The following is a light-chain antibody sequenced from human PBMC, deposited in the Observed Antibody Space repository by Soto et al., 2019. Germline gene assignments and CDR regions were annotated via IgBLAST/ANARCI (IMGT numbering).Light chain of an antibody. CDR1: SSDVGGYNY. V-gene: IGLV2-14*01. J-gene: IGLJ2*01. CDR2: EVS. CDR3: SSYTSSSTLV. Sequence: QSVLTQPASVSGSPGQSITLSCTGTSSDVGGYNYVSWYQQHPGKAPKLMIYEVSNRPSGVSNRFSGSKSGNTASLTISGLQAEDEADYYCSSYTSSSTLVFGGGTKLTV.